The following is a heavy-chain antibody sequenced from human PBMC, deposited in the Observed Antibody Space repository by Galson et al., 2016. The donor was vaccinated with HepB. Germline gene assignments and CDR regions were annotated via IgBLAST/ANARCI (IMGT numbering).Heavy chain of an antibody. CDR2: ISNDGSKR. J-gene: IGHJ3*01. CDR1: GFTFTNYG. D-gene: IGHD3-10*01. V-gene: IGHV3-30*18. CDR3: AKRDLLWFGDPNAFDV. Sequence: SCAASGFTFTNYGMNWLRQAPGKGLEWVAYISNDGSKRYFADSVKGRFTISRDNSKNTLFLHMSSLRAEDTAVYYCAKRDLLWFGDPNAFDVWGQGTMVTVPS.